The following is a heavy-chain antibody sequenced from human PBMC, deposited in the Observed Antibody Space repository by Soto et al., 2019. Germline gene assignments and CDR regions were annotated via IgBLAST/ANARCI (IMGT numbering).Heavy chain of an antibody. CDR3: EKKEGMTSRYGFDV. J-gene: IGHJ6*04. CDR2: ISNSDGST. CDR1: GFTFSSYA. Sequence: VQLLESGGGLVQPGGSLRLSCVGSGFTFSSYAMSWVRQAPGKVLEWVSVISNSDGSTYYADAVKGRFTISRDNSTDTLYLQLNSLRADDSAVYWCEKKEGMTSRYGFDVCGKGTTVTDS. D-gene: IGHD2-2*01. V-gene: IGHV3-23*01.